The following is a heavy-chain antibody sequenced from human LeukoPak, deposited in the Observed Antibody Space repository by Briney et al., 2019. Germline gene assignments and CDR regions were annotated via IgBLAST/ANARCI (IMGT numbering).Heavy chain of an antibody. CDR1: GGSLSSYY. D-gene: IGHD1-26*01. Sequence: SETLSLTCTVSGGSLSSYYWSWIRQPAGKGLEWIGRIYTSGSTNYNPSLKSRVTMSVDTSKNQFSLKLSSVTAADTAVYYCARAQARSGHRDYYYYYMDVWGKGTTVTISS. CDR2: IYTSGST. V-gene: IGHV4-4*07. J-gene: IGHJ6*03. CDR3: ARAQARSGHRDYYYYYMDV.